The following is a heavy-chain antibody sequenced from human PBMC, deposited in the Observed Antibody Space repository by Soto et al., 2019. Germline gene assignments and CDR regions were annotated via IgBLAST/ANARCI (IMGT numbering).Heavy chain of an antibody. CDR2: ISAYNGNT. CDR3: ARAHGGQNPYGDYVGWFDP. Sequence: QVQLVQSGAEVKKPGASVKVSCKASGYTFTSYGISWVRQAPGQGLEWMGWISAYNGNTNYAQKLQGRVTMTTDTATSTAYMELRSLRSDDTAVYYCARAHGGQNPYGDYVGWFDPWGQGTLVTVSS. D-gene: IGHD4-17*01. V-gene: IGHV1-18*04. J-gene: IGHJ5*02. CDR1: GYTFTSYG.